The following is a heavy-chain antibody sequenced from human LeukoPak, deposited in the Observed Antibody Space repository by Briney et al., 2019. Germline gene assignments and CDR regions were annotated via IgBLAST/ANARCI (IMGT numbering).Heavy chain of an antibody. CDR3: ARAPHTELWLLYGWFDP. J-gene: IGHJ5*02. CDR2: IYYSRST. Sequence: PSETLSLTCAVYGGSFNGYYWSWIRQPPGKGLEWIGYIYYSRSTNYNPSLKSRVTISVDTSKNQFSLKLSSVTAADTAVYYCARAPHTELWLLYGWFDPWGQGTLVTVSS. CDR1: GGSFNGYY. D-gene: IGHD5-18*01. V-gene: IGHV4-59*01.